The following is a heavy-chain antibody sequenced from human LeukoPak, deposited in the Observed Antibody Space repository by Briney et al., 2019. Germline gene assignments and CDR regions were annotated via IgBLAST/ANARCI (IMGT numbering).Heavy chain of an antibody. V-gene: IGHV4-30-2*01. CDR1: GGSISSGGYS. Sequence: SQTLSLTCAVSGGSISSGGYSWSWIRQPPGTGLEWIGYIYHSGSTYYNPSLKSRVTISVDRSKNQFSLKLSSVTAADTAVYYCARGLSADYYDSSGYYYNWFDPWGQGTLVTVSS. CDR2: IYHSGST. D-gene: IGHD3-22*01. CDR3: ARGLSADYYDSSGYYYNWFDP. J-gene: IGHJ5*02.